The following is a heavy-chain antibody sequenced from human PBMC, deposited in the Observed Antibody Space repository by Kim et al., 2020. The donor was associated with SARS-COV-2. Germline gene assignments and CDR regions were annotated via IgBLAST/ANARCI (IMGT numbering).Heavy chain of an antibody. CDR3: AARFGEFPYYYYGMDV. V-gene: IGHV1-69*02. J-gene: IGHJ6*02. Sequence: KFQGRVTITADKSTSTAYMELSSLRSEDTAVYYCAARFGEFPYYYYGMDVWGQGTTVTVSS. D-gene: IGHD3-10*01.